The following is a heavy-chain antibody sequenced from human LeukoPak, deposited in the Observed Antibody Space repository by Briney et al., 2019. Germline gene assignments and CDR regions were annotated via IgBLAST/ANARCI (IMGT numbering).Heavy chain of an antibody. D-gene: IGHD3-10*01. V-gene: IGHV4-30-2*01. Sequence: PSETLSLTCAVSGGSISSGGYSWSWIRQPPGKGLEWIGYIYNSGRTFYNPSLKTRVTISVDSSKNQFSLNLSSATAADTAVYYCTRGFDRWGQGTQVTVSS. CDR2: IYNSGRT. CDR1: GGSISSGGYS. CDR3: TRGFDR. J-gene: IGHJ5*02.